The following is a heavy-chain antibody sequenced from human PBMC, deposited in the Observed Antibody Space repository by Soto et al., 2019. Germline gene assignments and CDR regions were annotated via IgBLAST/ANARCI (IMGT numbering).Heavy chain of an antibody. CDR1: EFTLSRYG. D-gene: IGHD3-9*01. CDR3: AKDVNNDVLAGYYYY. CDR2: IRGTGGT. V-gene: IGHV3-23*01. J-gene: IGHJ4*02. Sequence: EVQLLESGGGLVQPGGSLRLSCAASEFTLSRYGMSWVRQAPGMGLEWVSAIRGTGGTYYADSVKGRFTISRDNSKNTLYLQMNSLRAADTAVYYCAKDVNNDVLAGYYYYWGQGTLVTVSS.